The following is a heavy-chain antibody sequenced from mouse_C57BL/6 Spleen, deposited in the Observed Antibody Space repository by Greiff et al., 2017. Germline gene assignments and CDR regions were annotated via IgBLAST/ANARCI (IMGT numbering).Heavy chain of an antibody. CDR3: ARRTAYYSNSFDY. Sequence: EVKLMESGGGLVKPGGSLKLSCAASGFTFSDYGMHWVRQAPETGLEWVAYISSGSSTIYYADTVKGRFTISRDNAKNTLFLQMTSLRSEDTAMYYCARRTAYYSNSFDYWGQGTTLTVSS. CDR1: GFTFSDYG. D-gene: IGHD2-5*01. CDR2: ISSGSSTI. V-gene: IGHV5-17*01. J-gene: IGHJ2*01.